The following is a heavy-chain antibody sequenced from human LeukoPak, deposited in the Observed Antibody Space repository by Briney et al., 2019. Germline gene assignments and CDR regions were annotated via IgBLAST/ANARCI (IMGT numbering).Heavy chain of an antibody. D-gene: IGHD5-18*01. CDR2: ISYDGSNK. Sequence: GGSLRLSCAASGLTFSSHWMHWVRQAPGKGLEWVAVISYDGSNKYYADSVKGRFTISRDNSKNTLYLQMNSLRAEDTAVYYCARDRRDTAFDYWGQGTLVTVSS. CDR3: ARDRRDTAFDY. V-gene: IGHV3-30-3*01. CDR1: GLTFSSHW. J-gene: IGHJ4*02.